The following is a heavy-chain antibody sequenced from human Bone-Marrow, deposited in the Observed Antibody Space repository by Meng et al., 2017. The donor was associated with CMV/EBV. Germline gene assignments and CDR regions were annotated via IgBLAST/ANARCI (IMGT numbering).Heavy chain of an antibody. Sequence: ASVKVSCKASGYNFIDYLLHWVRQAPGQGPEWMGCINPNSGGTIYTQNLQDRVTMTRDTSIRTAYMELSGLRSDDTAVYYCARPNCRTGTCITDYFDSWGQGTLVTVSS. CDR3: ARPNCRTGTCITDYFDS. CDR1: GYNFIDYL. J-gene: IGHJ4*02. V-gene: IGHV1-2*02. D-gene: IGHD1-7*01. CDR2: INPNSGGT.